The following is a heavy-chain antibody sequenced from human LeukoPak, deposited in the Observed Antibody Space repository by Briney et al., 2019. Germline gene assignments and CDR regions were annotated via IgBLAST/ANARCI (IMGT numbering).Heavy chain of an antibody. V-gene: IGHV3-74*01. CDR3: ARAPRSGDAFDI. CDR2: IDSDGSRI. CDR1: GFTFSSYW. Sequence: GGSLRLSCEASGFTFSSYWMHWVRQAPGKGLVWVSRIDSDGSRISYADSVKGRFTISRDNAKNTLYLQMNSLRAEDTAVYYCARAPRSGDAFDIWGQGTMVTVSS. D-gene: IGHD3-10*01. J-gene: IGHJ3*02.